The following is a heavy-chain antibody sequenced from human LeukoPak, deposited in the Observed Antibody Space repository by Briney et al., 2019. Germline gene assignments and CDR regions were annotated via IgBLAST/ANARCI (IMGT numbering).Heavy chain of an antibody. CDR2: INHSGST. V-gene: IGHV4-34*01. D-gene: IGHD1-26*01. CDR1: GGSFSGYY. CDR3: ARGEWELPDV. J-gene: IGHJ3*01. Sequence: PSETLSLTCDVYGGSFSGYYWSWIRQPPGKGLEWIGEINHSGSTNYNPSLKSRVTISIDTSKNQFSLKLSSVTAADTAVYYCARGEWELPDVWGQGTMVTVSS.